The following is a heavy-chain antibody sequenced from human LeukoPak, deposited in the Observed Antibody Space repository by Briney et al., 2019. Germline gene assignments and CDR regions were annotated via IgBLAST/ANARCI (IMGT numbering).Heavy chain of an antibody. Sequence: SETLSLTCAVYGGSFSGYYWSWIRQPPGKGLEWIGEINHSGSTNYNPSLKSRVTISVDTSKNQFSLKLSSVTAADTAVYYCARVPGATRSGFDYWGQGTLVTVSS. J-gene: IGHJ4*02. CDR1: GGSFSGYY. CDR3: ARVPGATRSGFDY. CDR2: INHSGST. D-gene: IGHD1-26*01. V-gene: IGHV4-34*01.